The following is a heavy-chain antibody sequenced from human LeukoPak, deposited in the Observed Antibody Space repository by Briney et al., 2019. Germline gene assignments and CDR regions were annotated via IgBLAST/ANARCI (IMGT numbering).Heavy chain of an antibody. CDR2: IYHSGST. D-gene: IGHD5-24*01. CDR1: GYSISSGYY. J-gene: IGHJ6*03. CDR3: ARDRDGYVNYYYYYMDV. Sequence: SETLSLTCNVSGYSISSGYYWGWIRPPPGKGLEWIGSIYHSGSTYYNPSLKSRVTISVDTSKNQFSLKLTSVTAADTAVYYCARDRDGYVNYYYYYMDVWGKGTTVTVSS. V-gene: IGHV4-38-2*02.